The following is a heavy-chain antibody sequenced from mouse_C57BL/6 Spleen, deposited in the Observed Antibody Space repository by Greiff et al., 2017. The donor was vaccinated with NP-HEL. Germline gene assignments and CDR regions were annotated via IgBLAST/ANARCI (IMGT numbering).Heavy chain of an antibody. CDR2: INPRTGGT. D-gene: IGHD2-3*01. CDR1: GYSFTGYY. Sequence: EVQLQQSGPELVKPGASVKISCKASGYSFTGYYMNWVKQSPEKSLEWIGEINPRTGGTTYNQKFKAKATLTVDKSSSTAYMQLKSLTSGDSAVYYCARSGGYYHYFDYWGQGTTLTVSS. CDR3: ARSGGYYHYFDY. V-gene: IGHV1-42*01. J-gene: IGHJ2*01.